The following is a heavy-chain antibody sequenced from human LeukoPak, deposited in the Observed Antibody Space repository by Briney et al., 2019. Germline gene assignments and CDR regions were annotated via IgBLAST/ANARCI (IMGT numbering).Heavy chain of an antibody. CDR1: GFTFSSYG. J-gene: IGHJ4*02. Sequence: PGGSLRLSCAASGFTFSSYGMSWVRQAPGKGLEWVSAISGSGGSTYYADSVKGRFTISRDNSKNTLYLQMNSLRAEDTAVYYCAKDMVATMIVVVNPYYFDYWGQGTLVTVSS. V-gene: IGHV3-23*01. CDR2: ISGSGGST. D-gene: IGHD3-22*01. CDR3: AKDMVATMIVVVNPYYFDY.